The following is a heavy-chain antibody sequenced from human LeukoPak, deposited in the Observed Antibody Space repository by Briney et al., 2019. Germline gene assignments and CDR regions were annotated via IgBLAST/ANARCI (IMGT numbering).Heavy chain of an antibody. J-gene: IGHJ5*02. V-gene: IGHV1-18*01. CDR2: ITTYNGDT. CDR3: ARAPLSYGSGSYYKGWFDP. Sequence: ASVKVSCKTSGYTFTNYGINWVRQAPGQGLEWIGWITTYNGDTNYAQKLQGRVTMTTDTSTSTAYMELRSLRSDDTAVYYCARAPLSYGSGSYYKGWFDPWGQGTLVTVSS. CDR1: GYTFTNYG. D-gene: IGHD3-10*01.